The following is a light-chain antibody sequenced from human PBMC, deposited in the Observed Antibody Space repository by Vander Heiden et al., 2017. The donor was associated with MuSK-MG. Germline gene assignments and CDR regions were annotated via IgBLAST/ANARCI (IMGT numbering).Light chain of an antibody. CDR1: ALPNEY. CDR2: KDP. J-gene: IGLJ2*01. V-gene: IGLV3-25*03. Sequence: SNELTQRPPGPVPPGQTARITCSGDALPNEYAYGHEQKPAQARVPVIHKDPERPSGIPVRFSASSSAATVTLALNGVQAEDESGYSCQSAETSGVLFGGGTKLTVL. CDR3: QSAETSGVL.